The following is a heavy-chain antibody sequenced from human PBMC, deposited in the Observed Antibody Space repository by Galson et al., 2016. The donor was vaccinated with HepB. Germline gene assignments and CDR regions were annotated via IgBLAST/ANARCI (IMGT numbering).Heavy chain of an antibody. J-gene: IGHJ4*02. Sequence: SLRLSCAASGFTFSSYGMHWVRQAPGKGLEWVAVITYDGSNKYYADAVKGRFTISRDNSKSTMYLQMNSLIAEDTAVYYWAKGGWLGSLTHFDYWGQGTLVTVSS. CDR3: AKGGWLGSLTHFDY. CDR1: GFTFSSYG. D-gene: IGHD6-19*01. V-gene: IGHV3-30*18. CDR2: ITYDGSNK.